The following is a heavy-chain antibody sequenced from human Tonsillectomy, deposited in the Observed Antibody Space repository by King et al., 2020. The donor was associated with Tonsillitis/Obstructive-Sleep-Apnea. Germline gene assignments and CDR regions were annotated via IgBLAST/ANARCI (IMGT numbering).Heavy chain of an antibody. CDR3: TQDGYDFWGGYHQTYSFAS. V-gene: IGHV3-15*01. J-gene: IGHJ4*02. D-gene: IGHD3-3*01. CDR2: IKSKTDGGTT. CDR1: GFAFSNAW. Sequence: VQLVESGGGLVKPGGSLRLSCAASGFAFSNAWMSWVRQAPGKGLEWVGRIKSKTDGGTTDYVAPVKGRFTISRDDSKNTLYLQMNSLKTEDTAVYYCTQDGYDFWGGYHQTYSFASWGKGPLV.